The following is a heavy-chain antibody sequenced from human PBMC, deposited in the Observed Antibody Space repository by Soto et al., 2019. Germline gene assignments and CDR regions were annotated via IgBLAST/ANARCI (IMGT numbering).Heavy chain of an antibody. CDR1: GFTISHYS. Sequence: GGSMRHSCGACGFTISHYSMHWEKQAPGKGLEWSAVISYDGTSKDYADSVQGRFSLSRDNSMNTLYLQMTSLGTGDTAVYYCVRAPHFYYGGMDVWGQGSKVTVSS. J-gene: IGHJ6*02. CDR2: ISYDGTSK. V-gene: IGHV3-30-3*01. CDR3: VRAPHFYYGGMDV.